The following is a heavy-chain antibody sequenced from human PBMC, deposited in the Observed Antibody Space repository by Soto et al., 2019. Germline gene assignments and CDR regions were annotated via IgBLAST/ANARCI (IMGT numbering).Heavy chain of an antibody. CDR3: AKDLWYYYDSSGYGSGY. Sequence: PGGSLRLSCAASGFTFSSYAMSWVRQAPGKGLEWVSAISGSGGSTYYADSVKGRFTISRDNSKNTLYLQMNSLRAEDTAVYYCAKDLWYYYDSSGYGSGYWGQGTLVTVSS. D-gene: IGHD3-22*01. CDR2: ISGSGGST. CDR1: GFTFSSYA. V-gene: IGHV3-23*01. J-gene: IGHJ4*02.